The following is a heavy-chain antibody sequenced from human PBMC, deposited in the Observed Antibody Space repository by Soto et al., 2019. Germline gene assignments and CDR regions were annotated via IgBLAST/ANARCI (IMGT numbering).Heavy chain of an antibody. V-gene: IGHV6-1*01. CDR1: GDSVSSNSAA. D-gene: IGHD6-13*01. J-gene: IGHJ6*02. CDR3: ARGGPIGAAAGAGLYYYYGMDV. CDR2: TYYRSKWYN. Sequence: SRTLSLSCAISGDSVSSNSAAWNWIRQSPSRGLEWLGRTYYRSKWYNDYAVSVKSRITINPDTSKNTFSLQLNSVTPEDTAVYYCARGGPIGAAAGAGLYYYYGMDVWGQGTTVTVSS.